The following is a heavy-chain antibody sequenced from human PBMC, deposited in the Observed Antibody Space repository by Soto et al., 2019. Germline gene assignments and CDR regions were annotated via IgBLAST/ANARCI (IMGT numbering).Heavy chain of an antibody. CDR3: ARDPRSYSSSWYGESYGMDV. V-gene: IGHV1-2*04. Sequence: QVQLVQSGAEVKKPGASVKVSCKASGYTFTGYYMHWVRQAPGQGLEWMGWINPNSGGTNYAKKFQGWVTMTRDTSISPAYMELSRLRSDDTAVYYCARDPRSYSSSWYGESYGMDVWGQGTTVTVSS. CDR1: GYTFTGYY. D-gene: IGHD6-13*01. CDR2: INPNSGGT. J-gene: IGHJ6*02.